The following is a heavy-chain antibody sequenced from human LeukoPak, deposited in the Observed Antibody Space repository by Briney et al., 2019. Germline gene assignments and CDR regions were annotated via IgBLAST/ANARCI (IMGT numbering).Heavy chain of an antibody. V-gene: IGHV1-2*02. D-gene: IGHD3-10*01. CDR3: ARVTGWIPSFGEYSAFDY. J-gene: IGHJ4*02. CDR1: GYVFIGYY. Sequence: ASVKVSCKASGYVFIGYYIHWVRQAPGQGLEWMGWIKPSSGGTNYAQKFQGRVTMTRDTSISTAFMELSRLKSDDTAVYYCARVTGWIPSFGEYSAFDYWGQGTLVTVSS. CDR2: IKPSSGGT.